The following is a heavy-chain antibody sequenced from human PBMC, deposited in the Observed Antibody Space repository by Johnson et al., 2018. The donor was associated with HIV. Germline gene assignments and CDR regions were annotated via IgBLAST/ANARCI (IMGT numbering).Heavy chain of an antibody. Sequence: QVQLMDSGGGVVQPWRYLRLSCAASGFTFSSYAMHWVRQAPGKGLEWVAVISYDGSNKYYADSVKGRFTISRDNSKNTLYLQMNSLRAEDTAVYYCARDLSEGELGHAFDIWGQGTMVTVSS. CDR2: ISYDGSNK. CDR3: ARDLSEGELGHAFDI. J-gene: IGHJ3*02. D-gene: IGHD1-26*01. CDR1: GFTFSSYA. V-gene: IGHV3-30*14.